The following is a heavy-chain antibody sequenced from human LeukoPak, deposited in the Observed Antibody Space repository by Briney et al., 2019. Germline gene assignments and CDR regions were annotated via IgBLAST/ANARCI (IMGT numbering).Heavy chain of an antibody. V-gene: IGHV3-13*01. D-gene: IGHD1-1*01. CDR3: ARVAKERVGGVYYFDY. CDR2: IGTAGDT. CDR1: GFTFSDYD. J-gene: IGHJ4*02. Sequence: GGSLRLSCAASGFTFSDYDIHWVRQPTGKGLEWVAAIGTAGDTYYTGSVKGRFTISRENAKNSLYLQMNSLRAGDTAVYYCARVAKERVGGVYYFDYWGQGTLVTVSS.